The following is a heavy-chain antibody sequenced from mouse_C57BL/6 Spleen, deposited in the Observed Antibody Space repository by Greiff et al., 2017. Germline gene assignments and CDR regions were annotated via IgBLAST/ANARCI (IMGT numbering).Heavy chain of an antibody. V-gene: IGHV5-4*03. J-gene: IGHJ1*03. D-gene: IGHD1-1*01. Sequence: EVKLMESGGGLVKPGGSLKLSCAASGFTFSSYAMSWVRQTPEKRLEWVATISAGGSYTYYPDNVKGRFTFSKDNAKNNLYMQMSHLKSEDTAMYYCASGRDYYGSSWYFDVWGTGTTVTVSS. CDR2: ISAGGSYT. CDR1: GFTFSSYA. CDR3: ASGRDYYGSSWYFDV.